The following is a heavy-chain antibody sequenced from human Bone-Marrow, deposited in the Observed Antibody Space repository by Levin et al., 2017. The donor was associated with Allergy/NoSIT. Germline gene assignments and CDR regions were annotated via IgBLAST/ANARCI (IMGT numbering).Heavy chain of an antibody. Sequence: SETLSLTCTVSGDSITSAAYYWSWIRQPAGTGLEWIGRVYRSGSTDYNPSFTSRVTISTETSKNHFSLKMISLTAADTAVYYCATSSTWPTFDFWGPGTLVTVSS. CDR3: ATSSTWPTFDF. CDR2: VYRSGST. D-gene: IGHD6-13*01. CDR1: GDSITSAAYY. V-gene: IGHV4-61*02. J-gene: IGHJ4*02.